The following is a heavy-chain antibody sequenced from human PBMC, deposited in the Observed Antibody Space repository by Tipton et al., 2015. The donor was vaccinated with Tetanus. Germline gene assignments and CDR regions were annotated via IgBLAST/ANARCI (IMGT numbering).Heavy chain of an antibody. Sequence: QLVQSGGGVVQPGRSLRLSCAASGFTFSSYGMHWVRQAPGKGLEWVAVISYDGSNKYYADSVKGRFTISRDNSKNTLYLQMNSLRADDTAVYYCAKNSADADYYYYGMDVWGQGTTVTVSS. CDR3: AKNSADADYYYYGMDV. CDR2: ISYDGSNK. CDR1: GFTFSSYG. D-gene: IGHD2-15*01. J-gene: IGHJ6*02. V-gene: IGHV3-30*18.